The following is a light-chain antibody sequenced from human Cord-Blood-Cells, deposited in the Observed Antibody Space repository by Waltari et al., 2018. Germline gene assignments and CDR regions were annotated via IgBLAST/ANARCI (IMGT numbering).Light chain of an antibody. CDR2: DVS. Sequence: QSALTQPRSVSGSPGQSVTISCTGTSSDVCGYNYVSWYQQHPGKAPKLMIYDVSKRPSGVPDRFSGSKSGNTASLTISGLQAEDEADYYCCSYAGSFGGGTKLTVL. CDR1: SSDVCGYNY. J-gene: IGLJ2*01. CDR3: CSYAGS. V-gene: IGLV2-11*01.